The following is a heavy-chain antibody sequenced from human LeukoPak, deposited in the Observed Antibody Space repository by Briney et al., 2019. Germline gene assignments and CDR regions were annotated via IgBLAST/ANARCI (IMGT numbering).Heavy chain of an antibody. J-gene: IGHJ6*03. V-gene: IGHV3-11*01. CDR2: ISSSGSTI. Sequence: GGSLRLSCAASGFTFSDYYMSWIRQAPGKGLEWVSYISSSGSTIYYADSVKDRFTISRDNAKNSLYLQMNSLRAEDTAVYYCARDTYSSSSPYYYYYYMDVWGKGTTVTVSS. CDR1: GFTFSDYY. CDR3: ARDTYSSSSPYYYYYYMDV. D-gene: IGHD6-6*01.